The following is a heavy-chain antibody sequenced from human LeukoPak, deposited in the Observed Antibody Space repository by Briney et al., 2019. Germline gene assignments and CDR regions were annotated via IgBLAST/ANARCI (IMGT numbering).Heavy chain of an antibody. V-gene: IGHV3-30*03. CDR2: ISSDGSEH. J-gene: IGHJ3*02. Sequence: GGSLRLSCAASGFSFSDYYMHWVRQAPGKGLEWLASISSDGSEHYYADSVKGRFTISRDNAKNTLYLQMNSLRAEDTAVYYCARGYSGYDRDAFDIWGQGTMVTVSS. CDR3: ARGYSGYDRDAFDI. CDR1: GFSFSDYY. D-gene: IGHD5-12*01.